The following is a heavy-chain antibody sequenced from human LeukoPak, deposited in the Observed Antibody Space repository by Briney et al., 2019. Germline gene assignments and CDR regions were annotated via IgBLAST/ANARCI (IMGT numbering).Heavy chain of an antibody. CDR3: ARVGYCSSTSCYYKTPFDY. V-gene: IGHV4-59*01. Sequence: SETLSLTCTVSGGSISSYYWSWIRQPPGKGLEWIGYIYYSGSTNYNPSLKSRVTISVDTSKNQFSLKLSSVTAADTAVYYCARVGYCSSTSCYYKTPFDYWGQGTLVTVSS. D-gene: IGHD2-2*01. CDR2: IYYSGST. J-gene: IGHJ4*02. CDR1: GGSISSYY.